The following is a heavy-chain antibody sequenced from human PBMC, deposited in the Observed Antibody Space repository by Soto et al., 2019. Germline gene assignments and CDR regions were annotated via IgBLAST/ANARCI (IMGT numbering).Heavy chain of an antibody. Sequence: QVQLVQSGAEVKKPGASVKLSCKASGYTFINYYIHWLRQAPGQGLEWMGIFNPTSGSTNYAQKFQGRVTLTMDTSTRTVYMELSSLRFDDTAVYYCARDVAAGDYWGQGTLVTVSS. CDR1: GYTFINYY. V-gene: IGHV1-46*01. CDR3: ARDVAAGDY. J-gene: IGHJ4*02. D-gene: IGHD6-13*01. CDR2: FNPTSGST.